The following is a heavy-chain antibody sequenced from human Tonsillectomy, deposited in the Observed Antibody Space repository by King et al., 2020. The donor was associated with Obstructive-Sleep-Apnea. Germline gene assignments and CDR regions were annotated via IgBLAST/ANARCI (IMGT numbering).Heavy chain of an antibody. CDR3: AKDAAITGTLDY. V-gene: IGHV3-30*02. CDR1: GFTFSSYG. CDR2: IRYDGKNK. J-gene: IGHJ4*02. Sequence: VQLVESGGGVVQPGRSLRLSCEASGFTFSSYGMHWVRQAPGKGLEWVSFIRYDGKNKYYAGSVKGRFTISRDNPKNTLYLQMDDLRTEDTAVYYCAKDAAITGTLDYWGQGILVTVSS. D-gene: IGHD1-7*01.